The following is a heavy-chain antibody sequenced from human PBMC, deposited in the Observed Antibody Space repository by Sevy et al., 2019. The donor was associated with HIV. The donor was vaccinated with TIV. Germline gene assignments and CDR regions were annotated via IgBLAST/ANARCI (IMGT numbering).Heavy chain of an antibody. CDR3: ARDSARVIVPTAGFDS. CDR1: GFTFRSFS. V-gene: IGHV3-33*01. CDR2: IWYDGRTK. D-gene: IGHD1-1*01. J-gene: IGHJ5*01. Sequence: GWSLRLSCSASGFTFRSFSMHWVRQAPGKGLEWVAAIWYDGRTKQYADSVKGRFTISRDNSKNMLNLEMISLRAEDTALYFCARDSARVIVPTAGFDSWGQGTVVTVSS.